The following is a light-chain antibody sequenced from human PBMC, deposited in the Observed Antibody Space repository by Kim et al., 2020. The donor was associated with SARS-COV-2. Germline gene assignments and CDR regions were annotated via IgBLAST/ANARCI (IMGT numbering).Light chain of an antibody. V-gene: IGLV2-14*03. CDR2: DVS. J-gene: IGLJ1*01. CDR3: SSYTSNITPYV. Sequence: QSITISCTGTNSDVGNYNYVSWYQQHPGKAPKLMIYDVSNRPSGVSNRFSGSKSGNTASLTISGLQAEDEADYYCSSYTSNITPYVFGSGTKVTVL. CDR1: NSDVGNYNY.